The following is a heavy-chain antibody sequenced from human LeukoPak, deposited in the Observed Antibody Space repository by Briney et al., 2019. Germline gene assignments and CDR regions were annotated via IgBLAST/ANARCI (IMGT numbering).Heavy chain of an antibody. CDR1: GGSISSYS. D-gene: IGHD5-18*01. J-gene: IGHJ4*02. V-gene: IGHV4-59*08. Sequence: SETLSLTCTVSGGSISSYSWSWIRQPPGKGLEWIGYMYYTESTNYHPSLKSRVTISVDTSKNQFSLNLSSVTAADTAVYYCARRYTYGYFDYWGQGTLVTVSS. CDR3: ARRYTYGYFDY. CDR2: MYYTEST.